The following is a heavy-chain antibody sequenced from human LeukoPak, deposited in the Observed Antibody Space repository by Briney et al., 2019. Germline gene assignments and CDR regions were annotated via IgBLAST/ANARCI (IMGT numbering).Heavy chain of an antibody. V-gene: IGHV3-23*01. CDR3: AKDSVAVPAARGFGSRRVFDY. J-gene: IGHJ4*02. Sequence: QPGGSLRLSCAASGFTFSSYAMSWVRQAPGKELEWVSAISGSGGSTYYADSVKGRFTISRDNSKNTLYLQMNSLRAEDTAVYYCAKDSVAVPAARGFGSRRVFDYWGQGTLVTVSS. CDR1: GFTFSSYA. D-gene: IGHD2-2*01. CDR2: ISGSGGST.